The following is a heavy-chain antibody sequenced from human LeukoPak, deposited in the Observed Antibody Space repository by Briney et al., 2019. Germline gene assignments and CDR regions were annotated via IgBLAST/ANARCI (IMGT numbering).Heavy chain of an antibody. CDR3: ARHPFQYPFDH. J-gene: IGHJ5*02. CDR2: IYHSEHT. Sequence: SETLSLTCTVSGASVSSDYWSWLQQSPGKGLEGIGYIYHSEHTMSNPSLNSRVSLSLDTSNNQFPLKLSSVTAADTAVYYCARHPFQYPFDHWGQGTVVSVSS. D-gene: IGHD2/OR15-2a*01. CDR1: GASVSSDY. V-gene: IGHV4-59*08.